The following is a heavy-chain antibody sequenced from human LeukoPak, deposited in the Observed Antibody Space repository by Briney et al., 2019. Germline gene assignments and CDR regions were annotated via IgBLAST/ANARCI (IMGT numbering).Heavy chain of an antibody. CDR2: INHRGGT. V-gene: IGHV4-34*01. CDR3: ARDGSGVVPAANGAYWFDP. D-gene: IGHD2-2*01. J-gene: IGHJ5*02. CDR1: GGSFSGYY. Sequence: SETLSLTCAVYGGSFSGYYWSWIRQPPGKGLEWIGEINHRGGTNYKPSLKSRVTISVDTSKNQFSLKLSSVTAADTAVYYCARDGSGVVPAANGAYWFDPWGQGTLVTVSS.